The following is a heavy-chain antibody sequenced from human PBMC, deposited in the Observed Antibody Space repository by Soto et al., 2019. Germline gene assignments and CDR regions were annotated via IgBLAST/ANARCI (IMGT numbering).Heavy chain of an antibody. J-gene: IGHJ4*02. CDR1: GFTFSSFG. CDR2: IAFDGSDE. D-gene: IGHD5-18*01. Sequence: QVQLVESEGGVVQPGRSLRLSCVVSGFTFSSFGMHWVRQAPGKGLEWVAVIAFDGSDEYYGDSVKGRFSISRDNSKSTLYLQMNSLRPEDAAVYYCAKGLYSYGSSYFESWGQGTLVTVSS. V-gene: IGHV3-30*18. CDR3: AKGLYSYGSSYFES.